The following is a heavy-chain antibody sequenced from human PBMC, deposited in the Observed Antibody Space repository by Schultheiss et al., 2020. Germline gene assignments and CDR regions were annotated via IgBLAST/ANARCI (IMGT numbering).Heavy chain of an antibody. Sequence: ASVKVSCKASGYTFTSYAMHWVRQAPGQGLEWMGWISAYNGNTNYAQKSQGRVTITRDTSASTAYMELNSLRSEDTAVYYCARAWGAARYYFDYWGQGTLVTVSS. CDR3: ARAWGAARYYFDY. V-gene: IGHV1-3*01. J-gene: IGHJ4*02. CDR2: ISAYNGNT. CDR1: GYTFTSYA. D-gene: IGHD6-6*01.